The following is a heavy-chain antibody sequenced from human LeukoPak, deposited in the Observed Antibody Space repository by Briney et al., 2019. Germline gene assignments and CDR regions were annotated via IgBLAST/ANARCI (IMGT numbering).Heavy chain of an antibody. D-gene: IGHD5-18*01. CDR3: ARDRGYGYLFDY. J-gene: IGHJ4*02. CDR1: GFTFSTYW. CDR2: INNDGSTT. V-gene: IGHV3-74*01. Sequence: PGGSLRLSCAASGFTFSTYWIHWGRQAPGKGLVWVSRINNDGSTTSYADSVKGRCTISRDNAKNTLYLQMNSLRAEDTAVYYCARDRGYGYLFDYWGQGTLVTVSS.